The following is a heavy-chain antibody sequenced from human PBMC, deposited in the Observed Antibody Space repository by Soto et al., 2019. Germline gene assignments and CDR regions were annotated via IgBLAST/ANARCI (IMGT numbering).Heavy chain of an antibody. CDR1: GFTFSSYS. V-gene: IGHV3-21*01. Sequence: GGSLRLSCAASGFTFSSYSINWVRQAPGKGLEWVSSISSSSSYIYYADSVKGRYTISRDNAKNSLYLQMNSLRAEDTAVYYCARGTGDYDFWSGYHATDHFDYWGQGTLVTVSS. CDR3: ARGTGDYDFWSGYHATDHFDY. CDR2: ISSSSSYI. D-gene: IGHD3-3*01. J-gene: IGHJ4*02.